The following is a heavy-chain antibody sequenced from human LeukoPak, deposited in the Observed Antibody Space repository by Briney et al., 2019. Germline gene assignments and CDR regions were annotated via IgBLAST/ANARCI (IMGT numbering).Heavy chain of an antibody. D-gene: IGHD3-22*01. Sequence: ASVKVSCKASGYTFTSYGICWVRQAPGQGLEWMGWISAYNGNTNYAQKLQGRVTMTTDTSTSTAYMELRSLRSDDTAVYYCARVDYYDSRFDYWGQGTLVTVSS. J-gene: IGHJ4*02. V-gene: IGHV1-18*01. CDR2: ISAYNGNT. CDR3: ARVDYYDSRFDY. CDR1: GYTFTSYG.